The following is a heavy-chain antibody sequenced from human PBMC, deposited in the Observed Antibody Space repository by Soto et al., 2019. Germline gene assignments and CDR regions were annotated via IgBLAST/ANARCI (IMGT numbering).Heavy chain of an antibody. CDR1: GYTFTGYY. J-gene: IGHJ6*02. Sequence: ASVKVSCKASGYTFTGYYMHWVRQAPGQGLEWMGWINPNSGGTNYAQKFQGWVTMTRDTSICTAYMELSRLRSDDTAVYYCARDMAVGNYYGSGSPANYYYYGMDVWGQGTTVTVSS. CDR2: INPNSGGT. CDR3: ARDMAVGNYYGSGSPANYYYYGMDV. V-gene: IGHV1-2*04. D-gene: IGHD3-10*01.